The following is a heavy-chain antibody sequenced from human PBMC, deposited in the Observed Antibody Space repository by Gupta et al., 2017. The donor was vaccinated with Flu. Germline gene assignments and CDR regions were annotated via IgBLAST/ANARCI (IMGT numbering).Heavy chain of an antibody. V-gene: IGHV4-4*02. Sequence: QVQLQESRPGLVKPSGTLSLICAVSGGSISSPNWWSWLRQSPGKGLEWIGEIYPSGSPTYSSSLKSRVSISLDKSNNHFSLNLTSVTAADTAVYFCAIGPRAVAGSYYFDSWGLGTLVTVSS. CDR3: AIGPRAVAGSYYFDS. J-gene: IGHJ4*02. CDR2: IYPSGSP. CDR1: GGSISSPNW. D-gene: IGHD6-19*01.